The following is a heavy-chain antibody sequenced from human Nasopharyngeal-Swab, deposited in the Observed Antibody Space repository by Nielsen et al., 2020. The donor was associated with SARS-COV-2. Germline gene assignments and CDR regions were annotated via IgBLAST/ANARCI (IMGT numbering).Heavy chain of an antibody. D-gene: IGHD2-2*01. CDR2: FSEDGSIT. Sequence: ESPKISCAAPGFTFSSHWMNWVRQAPGKGLVWESPFSEDGSITTYADSVKGRFPFSRDNAKNTLFLQMHSLRADDTAIYYCASQLGHPDSWGQGTLVTVSS. V-gene: IGHV3-74*01. CDR1: GFTFSSHW. CDR3: ASQLGHPDS. J-gene: IGHJ4*02.